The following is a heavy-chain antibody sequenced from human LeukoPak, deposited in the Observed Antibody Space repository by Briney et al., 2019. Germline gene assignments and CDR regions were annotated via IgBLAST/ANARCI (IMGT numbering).Heavy chain of an antibody. CDR1: GDSISSYY. CDR2: IYYSGGT. D-gene: IGHD1-1*01. V-gene: IGHV4-59*08. J-gene: IGHJ5*02. Sequence: SETLSLTCTVSGDSISSYYWSWIRQPPGKGLEWIGYIYYSGGTNYNPSVKSRVTISVDTSKNQFSLKLSSVTAADTALYYCARRITWKVGYGYWFDPWGQGTLVTVSS. CDR3: ARRITWKVGYGYWFDP.